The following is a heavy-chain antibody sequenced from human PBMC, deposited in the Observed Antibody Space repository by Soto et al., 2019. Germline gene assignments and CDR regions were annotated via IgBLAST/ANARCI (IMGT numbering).Heavy chain of an antibody. D-gene: IGHD1-26*01. V-gene: IGHV3-72*01. CDR3: VRNRSWSYES. J-gene: IGHJ5*02. CDR1: GFAFSDYF. CDR2: VRNRVRGYTT. Sequence: EVQLVESGGGLDQPGGSLRLSCAASGFAFSDYFIDWVRQAPGKGLEWVGRVRNRVRGYTTEYAASVKGRFTISRDDSKNSVYLQMNSLRTADTAVYYCVRNRSWSYESWGLGTLVTVS.